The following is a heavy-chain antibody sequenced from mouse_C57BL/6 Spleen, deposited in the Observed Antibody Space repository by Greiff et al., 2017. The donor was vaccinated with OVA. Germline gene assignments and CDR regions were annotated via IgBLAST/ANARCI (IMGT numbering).Heavy chain of an antibody. V-gene: IGHV1-39*01. CDR1: GYSFTDYN. Sequence: EVQLQQSGPELVKPGASVKISCKASGYSFTDYNMNWVKQSTGKSLEWIGVINPNYGTTSYNQKFKGKATLTVDKSSSTAYMQLNSLTSEDSAVYYCARGATVVAPYFDYWGQGTTLTVSS. CDR2: INPNYGTT. CDR3: ARGATVVAPYFDY. D-gene: IGHD1-1*01. J-gene: IGHJ2*01.